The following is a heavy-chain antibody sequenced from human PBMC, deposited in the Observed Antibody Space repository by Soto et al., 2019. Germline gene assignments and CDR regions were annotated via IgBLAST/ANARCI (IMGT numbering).Heavy chain of an antibody. V-gene: IGHV3-23*01. CDR2: VSGIGAGT. CDR3: TKGGPDNNILNDY. D-gene: IGHD3-9*01. CDR1: GFTFSSYA. Sequence: PGGSLRLSCAASGFTFSSYAMSWVRQAPGKGLEWVSADVSGIGAGTYYADSVKGRFTISRDTSKNTLYLQMNSLRAEDTAVYYCTKGGPDNNILNDYWGHGTLVTVSS. J-gene: IGHJ4*01.